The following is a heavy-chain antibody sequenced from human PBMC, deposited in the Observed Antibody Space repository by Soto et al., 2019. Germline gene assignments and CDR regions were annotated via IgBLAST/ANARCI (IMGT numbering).Heavy chain of an antibody. CDR2: ISYDETNK. CDR3: ARGASDFCGGYPEIHYFDY. J-gene: IGHJ4*02. CDR1: EFTFSTYP. D-gene: IGHD3-3*01. Sequence: VLLVESGGGVVQPGRSLRLSCAASEFTFSTYPLHWVRQAPGKGLEWVAVISYDETNKYYADSVKGRFTISRDNSKNTLYLQMNSLRADDTAVYYCARGASDFCGGYPEIHYFDYWGQGTLVTVSS. V-gene: IGHV3-30-3*01.